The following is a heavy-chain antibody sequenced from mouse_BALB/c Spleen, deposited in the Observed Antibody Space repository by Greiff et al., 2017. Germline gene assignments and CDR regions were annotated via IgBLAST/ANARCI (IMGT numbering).Heavy chain of an antibody. CDR3: ARSYGSSYWYFDV. Sequence: EVKLVESGAELVRPGALVKLSCKASGFNIKDYYMHWVKQRPEQGLEWIGWIDPENGNTIYDPKFQGKASITADTSSNTAYLQLSSLTSEDTAVYYCARSYGSSYWYFDVWGAGTTVTVSS. CDR1: GFNIKDYY. V-gene: IGHV14-1*02. CDR2: IDPENGNT. J-gene: IGHJ1*01. D-gene: IGHD1-1*01.